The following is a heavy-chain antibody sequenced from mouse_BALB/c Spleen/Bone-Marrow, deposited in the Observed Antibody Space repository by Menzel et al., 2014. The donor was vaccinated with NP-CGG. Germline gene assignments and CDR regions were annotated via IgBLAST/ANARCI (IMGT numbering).Heavy chain of an antibody. CDR2: IHPNSGNT. CDR3: ALGLPYFDY. CDR1: GYTFTSSW. Sequence: VQRVESGPVLVRPGVSVKLSCKASGYTFTSSWVHWAKQRPGQGLEWIGEIHPNSGNTNYNEKFKGKATLTVDTSSSTAYVDLNSLTSEDSAVYYCALGLPYFDYWGQGTTLTVSS. D-gene: IGHD4-1*01. V-gene: IGHV1S130*01. J-gene: IGHJ2*01.